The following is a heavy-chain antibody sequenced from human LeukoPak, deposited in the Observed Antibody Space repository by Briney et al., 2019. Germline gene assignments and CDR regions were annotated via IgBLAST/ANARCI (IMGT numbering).Heavy chain of an antibody. D-gene: IGHD5-18*01. Sequence: KPSETLSLTCTVSGGSISSSSYYSGWIREPPGKGLEWIGRISYSGSTSYNPSLKSRVTISVDTSKNQSSLKLSSVTAADTAVYYCARHAGDEQLWLLVDYWGQGALVTVSS. V-gene: IGHV4-39*01. J-gene: IGHJ4*02. CDR1: GGSISSSSYY. CDR2: ISYSGST. CDR3: ARHAGDEQLWLLVDY.